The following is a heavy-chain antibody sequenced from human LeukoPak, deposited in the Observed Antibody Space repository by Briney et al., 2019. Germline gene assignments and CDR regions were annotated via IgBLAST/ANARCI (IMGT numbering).Heavy chain of an antibody. J-gene: IGHJ2*01. CDR3: ARVESCGGDCYWYFDL. Sequence: SETLSLTCPVSGGSISSYYWNWIRQPPGKGLEWIGYIYYSGSTNSNPSLKSRVTISIDTSKNQFSLKLSSVTAADTAVYYCARVESCGGDCYWYFDLWGRGTLVTVSS. D-gene: IGHD2-21*02. CDR2: IYYSGST. V-gene: IGHV4-59*12. CDR1: GGSISSYY.